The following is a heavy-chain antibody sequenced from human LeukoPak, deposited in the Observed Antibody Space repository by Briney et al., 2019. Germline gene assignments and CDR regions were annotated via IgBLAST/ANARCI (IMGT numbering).Heavy chain of an antibody. D-gene: IGHD2-15*01. J-gene: IGHJ4*02. CDR1: GYTFTGYY. Sequence: ASVNVSCKASGYTFTGYYMHWVRKAPGQGLGWMGWINPNSDFTNFAQNFQGRVTMTSDTSISTAYMELSRLRSDDTAVYYCARAISGGSPKTASDYWGQGTLVTVSS. CDR3: ARAISGGSPKTASDY. CDR2: INPNSDFT. V-gene: IGHV1-2*02.